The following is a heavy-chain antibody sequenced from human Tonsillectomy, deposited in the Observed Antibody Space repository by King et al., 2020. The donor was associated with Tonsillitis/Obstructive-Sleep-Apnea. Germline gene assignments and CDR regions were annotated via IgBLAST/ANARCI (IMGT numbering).Heavy chain of an antibody. Sequence: QLVQSGAEVKKPGASVKVSCKASGYTFTSYYMHWVRQAPGQGLEWMGIINPSGGSTSYAQKFQGRVTMTRDTSTSTLYMELSSLRSEDSAVYYCARDGRFLGDNDYYYYMDVWGKGTTVTVSS. V-gene: IGHV1-46*01. CDR2: INPSGGST. CDR3: ARDGRFLGDNDYYYYMDV. D-gene: IGHD3-3*01. J-gene: IGHJ6*03. CDR1: GYTFTSYY.